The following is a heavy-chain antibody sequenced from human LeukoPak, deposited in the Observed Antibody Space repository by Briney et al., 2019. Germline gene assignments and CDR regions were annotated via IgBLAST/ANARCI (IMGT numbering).Heavy chain of an antibody. CDR1: GFTFSSYA. V-gene: IGHV3-23*01. J-gene: IGHJ4*02. CDR2: ISGSGGST. Sequence: GGSLRLSCAASGFTFSSYAMSWVRQAPGKGLEWVSAISGSGGSTYYADSVKGRFTISRDNSKNTLYLQMNSLRAEDTAVYYCANTDFLFGERGYWGQGTLVTVSS. D-gene: IGHD3-10*02. CDR3: ANTDFLFGERGY.